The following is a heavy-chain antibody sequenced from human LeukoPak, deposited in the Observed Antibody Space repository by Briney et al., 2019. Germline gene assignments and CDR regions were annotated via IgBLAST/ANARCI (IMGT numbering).Heavy chain of an antibody. J-gene: IGHJ4*02. Sequence: SETLSLTCTVSGGSISSFYWSWIRQPPGKGLEWVGYIYYSGSTNYNPSLKSRVTISVDTSKNQFSLKLSSVTAADTAVYYCARHPGEMATIREIDYWGQGTLVTVSS. CDR3: ARHPGEMATIREIDY. V-gene: IGHV4-59*08. CDR2: IYYSGST. D-gene: IGHD5-24*01. CDR1: GGSISSFY.